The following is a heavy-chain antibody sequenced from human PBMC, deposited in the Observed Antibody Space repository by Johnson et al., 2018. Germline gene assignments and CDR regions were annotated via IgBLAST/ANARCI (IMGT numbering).Heavy chain of an antibody. J-gene: IGHJ4*02. CDR1: GFNFSTYG. V-gene: IGHV3-33*01. CDR3: AREGVAWFGELAFFDY. Sequence: QVQLVQSGGGVVQPGRSLRLSCAASGFNFSTYGMHWVRQAPGKGLEWVAVVWFDGGNKYYGDSVKGRFTISRDISKNTLYLQMNSLRAEDTAVYLCAREGVAWFGELAFFDYWGQGTLVTVSS. CDR2: VWFDGGNK. D-gene: IGHD3-10*01.